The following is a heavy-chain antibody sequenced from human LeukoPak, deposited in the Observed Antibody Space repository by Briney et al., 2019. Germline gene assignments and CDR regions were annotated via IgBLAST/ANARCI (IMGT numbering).Heavy chain of an antibody. D-gene: IGHD6-6*01. CDR1: GYTFTSSY. CDR2: INPNSGGT. J-gene: IGHJ5*02. Sequence: VASVKVSCKASGYTFTSSYIHWVRQAPGQGLEWMGWINPNSGGTNYAQKFQGRVTMTRDTSISTAYMELSRLRSDDTAVYYCARDFEYSSSSGSVWFDPWGQGTLVTVSS. CDR3: ARDFEYSSSSGSVWFDP. V-gene: IGHV1-2*02.